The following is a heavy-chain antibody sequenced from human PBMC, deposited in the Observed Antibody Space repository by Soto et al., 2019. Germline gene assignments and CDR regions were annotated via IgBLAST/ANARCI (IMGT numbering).Heavy chain of an antibody. CDR1: GYTFINYG. J-gene: IGHJ3*02. Sequence: QVQLVQSGAEVKKPGASVRVSCKTSGYTFINYGITWVRQAPGQGLEWMGWLSAYNGDTSSSEKLQDRFTMTTDTSTNTVYMDLRSLRSDDTAVYYCARWSAIVGGGEALDIWGQGTMVIVSS. V-gene: IGHV1-18*01. CDR3: ARWSAIVGGGEALDI. D-gene: IGHD1-26*01. CDR2: LSAYNGDT.